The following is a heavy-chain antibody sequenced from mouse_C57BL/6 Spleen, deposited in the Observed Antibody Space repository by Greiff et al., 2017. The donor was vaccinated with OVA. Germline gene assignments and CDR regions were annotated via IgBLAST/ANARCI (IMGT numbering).Heavy chain of an antibody. CDR1: GFTFSSYA. Sequence: EVKLVESGGGLVKPGGSLKLSCAASGFTFSSYAMSWVRQTPEKRLEWVATISDGGSYTYYPDNVKGRFTISRDNAKNNLYLQMSHLKSEDTAMYYCAREHYGSSSHWYFDVWGTGTTVTVSS. CDR2: ISDGGSYT. D-gene: IGHD1-1*01. V-gene: IGHV5-4*01. CDR3: AREHYGSSSHWYFDV. J-gene: IGHJ1*03.